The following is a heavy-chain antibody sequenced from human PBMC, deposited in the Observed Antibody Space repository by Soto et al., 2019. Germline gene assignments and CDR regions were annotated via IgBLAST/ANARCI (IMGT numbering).Heavy chain of an antibody. CDR1: GFNFRIYT. J-gene: IGHJ4*02. CDR3: VRFGGAAAGPGDY. CDR2: ISQTGDYI. V-gene: IGHV3-21*01. Sequence: GGSLRLSCTASGFNFRIYTMNWVRQAPGKGPEWVASISQTGDYIVYADSVKGRFTISRDNAKNSLYLQMNSLGAEDTAVYYCVRFGGAAAGPGDYWGQGTLVTVSS. D-gene: IGHD6-13*01.